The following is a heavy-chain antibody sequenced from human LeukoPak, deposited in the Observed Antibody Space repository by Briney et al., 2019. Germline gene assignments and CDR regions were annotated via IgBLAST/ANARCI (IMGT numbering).Heavy chain of an antibody. J-gene: IGHJ6*02. D-gene: IGHD3-10*01. CDR2: KWYDGSNK. CDR1: GFTFSSYG. CDR3: ARDREGDYGYYGMDV. Sequence: PGGSLRLSCAASGFTFSSYGMHWVRQAPGKGLEWVAVKWYDGSNKYYADSVKGRFTISRDNSKNTLYLQMNSLRAEDTAVYYCARDREGDYGYYGMDVWGQGTTVTVSS. V-gene: IGHV3-33*01.